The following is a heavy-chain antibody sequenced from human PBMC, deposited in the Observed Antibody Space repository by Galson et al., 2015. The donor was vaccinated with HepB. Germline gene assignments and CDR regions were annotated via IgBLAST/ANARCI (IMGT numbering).Heavy chain of an antibody. V-gene: IGHV3-30-3*01. J-gene: IGHJ3*02. CDR2: ISYDGSKK. CDR3: AAQPGYCGTTTCYRGALDI. CDR1: GFTFDTYA. D-gene: IGHD2-2*01. Sequence: SLRLSCAASGFTFDTYAMHWVRQAPGKGLEWVAVISYDGSKKFYPDSVRGRFTISRDNSRDTLFLQLDSLSAEDTAVYYCAAQPGYCGTTTCYRGALDIWGQGAVVTVSS.